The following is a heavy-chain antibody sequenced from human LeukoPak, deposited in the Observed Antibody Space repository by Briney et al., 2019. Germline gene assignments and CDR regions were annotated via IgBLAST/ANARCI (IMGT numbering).Heavy chain of an antibody. CDR2: IRRRRNGYTT. J-gene: IGHJ3*02. V-gene: IGHV3-72*01. D-gene: IGHD2-21*01. CDR3: SREGGQGDQSAFDI. Sequence: GGSLRLSCAASGFTVNSNYMSWVRQAPGEGLEWVCRIRRRRNGYTTAFAASVKGRFTISRADSENSLYLHMNNLKTEDTDVYHCSREGGQGDQSAFDIWGQGTMVTVSS. CDR1: GFTVNSNY.